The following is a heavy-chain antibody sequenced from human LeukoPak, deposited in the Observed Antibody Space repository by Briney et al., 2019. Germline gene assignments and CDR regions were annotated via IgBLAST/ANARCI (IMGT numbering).Heavy chain of an antibody. D-gene: IGHD2-8*02. Sequence: GGSLRLSCAASGFTVSSNYMSWVRQAPGKGLEWVSVIYSCGSTYYADSVKGRFTISRDNSKNTLYLQMNSLRAEDTAVYYCASPQVVYALSFDYWGQGTLVTVSS. V-gene: IGHV3-53*01. CDR3: ASPQVVYALSFDY. J-gene: IGHJ4*02. CDR2: IYSCGST. CDR1: GFTVSSNY.